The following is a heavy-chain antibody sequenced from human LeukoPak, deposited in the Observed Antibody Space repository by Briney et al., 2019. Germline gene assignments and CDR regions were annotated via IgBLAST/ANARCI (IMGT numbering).Heavy chain of an antibody. D-gene: IGHD1-26*01. CDR1: GFTFSSYS. CDR3: ARTRVGATSPFDS. V-gene: IGHV3-48*04. CDR2: ISSTSSTI. J-gene: IGHJ4*02. Sequence: GGSLRLSCAASGFTFSSYSMNWVRQAPGKGREWVSYISSTSSTIYYADSVKGRFTISRDNAKNSLYLQMNSLRAEDTAVYYCARTRVGATSPFDSWGQGTLVTVSS.